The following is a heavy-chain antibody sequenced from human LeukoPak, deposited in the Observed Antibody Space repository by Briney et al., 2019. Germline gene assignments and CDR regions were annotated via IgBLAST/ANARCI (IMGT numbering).Heavy chain of an antibody. CDR2: IYYSGST. Sequence: PSQTLSLTCAVSGGSISSGGYSWSWIRQPPGKGLEWIGYIYYSGSTYYNPSLKSRVTISVDTSKNQFSLKLSSVTAADTAVYYCARLDWGSGGSGSFDYWGQGTLVTVSS. J-gene: IGHJ4*02. CDR1: GGSISSGGYS. V-gene: IGHV4-30-2*03. CDR3: ARLDWGSGGSGSFDY. D-gene: IGHD7-27*01.